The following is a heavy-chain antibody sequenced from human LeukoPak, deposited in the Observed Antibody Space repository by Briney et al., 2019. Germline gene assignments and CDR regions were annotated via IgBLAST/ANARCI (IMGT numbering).Heavy chain of an antibody. CDR1: GFTFSDYY. CDR2: ISSSGSTI. J-gene: IGHJ5*02. V-gene: IGHV3-11*01. Sequence: GGSLRLSCAASGFTFSDYYMSWIRQAPGKGLEWVSYISSSGSTIYYADSVKGRFTISRDNAKNSLYLQMNSLRAEDTAVYYCARDRAQYCSSTSCQDWFDPWGQGTLSPSPQ. D-gene: IGHD2-2*01. CDR3: ARDRAQYCSSTSCQDWFDP.